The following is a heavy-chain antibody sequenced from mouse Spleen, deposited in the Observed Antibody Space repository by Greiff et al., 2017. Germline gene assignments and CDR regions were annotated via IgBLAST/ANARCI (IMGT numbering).Heavy chain of an antibody. CDR2: INPNNGGT. CDR1: GYTFTDYN. CDR3: ARSGILGYYAMDY. V-gene: IGHV1-22*01. Sequence: EVQLQQSGPELVKPGASVKMSCKASGYTFTDYNMHWVKQSHGKSLEWIGYINPNNGGTSYNQKFKGKATLTVNKSSSTAYMELRSLTSEDSAVYYCARSGILGYYAMDYWGQGTSVTVSS. J-gene: IGHJ4*01. D-gene: IGHD4-1*01.